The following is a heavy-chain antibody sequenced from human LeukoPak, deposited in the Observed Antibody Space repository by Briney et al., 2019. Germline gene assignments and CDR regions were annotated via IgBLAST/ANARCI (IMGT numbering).Heavy chain of an antibody. J-gene: IGHJ4*02. CDR3: ARDRGRYDSSGYYYEGYFDY. D-gene: IGHD3-22*01. V-gene: IGHV3-21*01. CDR2: ISSRSSYI. Sequence: GGSLRLSCAASGFTFSSYSMNWVRQAPGKGLEWVSCISSRSSYIYYADSVKGRFTISRDNAKNSLYLQMNSLRAEDTAVYYCARDRGRYDSSGYYYEGYFDYWGQGTLVTVSS. CDR1: GFTFSSYS.